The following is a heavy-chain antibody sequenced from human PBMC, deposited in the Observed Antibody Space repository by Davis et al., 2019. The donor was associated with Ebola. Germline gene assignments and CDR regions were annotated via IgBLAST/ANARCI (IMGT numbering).Heavy chain of an antibody. V-gene: IGHV3-74*01. Sequence: GESLKISCSASGFTFSSHSMHWVRQPPANGLVWVSRINTDGGSTSYADSVKGRFTVSRDNAKNTLFLQMNSLRAEDTAVYYCAKDRNTYFQWGQGTLVTVSS. D-gene: IGHD2/OR15-2a*01. CDR2: INTDGGST. J-gene: IGHJ4*02. CDR3: AKDRNTYFQ. CDR1: GFTFSSHS.